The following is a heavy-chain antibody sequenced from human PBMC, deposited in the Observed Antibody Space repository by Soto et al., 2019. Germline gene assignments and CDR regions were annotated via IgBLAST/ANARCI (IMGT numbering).Heavy chain of an antibody. V-gene: IGHV4-59*11. J-gene: IGHJ4*02. Sequence: QVQLQESGPGLVKPSETLSLTCTVSGGSISNHYWNWIRQPPGRGLEWIGNILYSGSTNYNPSLKSRVTISVDTSRNQSSLTLSSVTAADTAVYYCAGDTYGLDYWGQGTLVSVSS. CDR3: AGDTYGLDY. D-gene: IGHD3-10*01. CDR1: GGSISNHY. CDR2: ILYSGST.